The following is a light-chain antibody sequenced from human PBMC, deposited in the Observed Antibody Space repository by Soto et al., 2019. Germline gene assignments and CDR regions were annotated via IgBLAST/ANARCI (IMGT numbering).Light chain of an antibody. CDR2: DAS. J-gene: IGKJ5*01. Sequence: VLMQCAGTLSFSPWARATLPCRANQSLGDGRLAWYQQKPGQPPTLLIYDASTRATGIPDRFSGSGSGTDFTLTISRLEPEDFAVYYCQEHASIFGQGTRLEIK. CDR3: QEHASI. CDR1: QSLGDGR. V-gene: IGKV3-20*01.